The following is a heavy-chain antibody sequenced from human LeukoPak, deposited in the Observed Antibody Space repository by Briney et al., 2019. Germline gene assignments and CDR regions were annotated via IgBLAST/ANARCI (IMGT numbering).Heavy chain of an antibody. CDR3: ARSVSISPMFDY. CDR1: GYIFTSYY. V-gene: IGHV1-2*02. CDR2: INPNTGST. Sequence: ASVNVSCKASGYIFTSYYMHWVRQAPGQGLEWMGWINPNTGSTNFAQKFQGRVAMMRATSITTFYMELNSLRSDDTAVYYCARSVSISPMFDYWGQGTLIPVSS. J-gene: IGHJ4*02. D-gene: IGHD2-21*01.